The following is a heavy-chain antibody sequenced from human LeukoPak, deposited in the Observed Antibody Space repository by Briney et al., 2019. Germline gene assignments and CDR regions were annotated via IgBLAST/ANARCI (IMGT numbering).Heavy chain of an antibody. J-gene: IGHJ4*02. CDR2: ITGGGGTT. Sequence: GGSLRLSCEASGLTFSSYGMSWVRQAPGRGLQWVSAITGGGGTTYYADSVKGRFTISRDNSKNMLYLQMNSLRAEDTAVYYCAKMQGYFDYWGQGTLVPVSS. CDR1: GLTFSSYG. CDR3: AKMQGYFDY. V-gene: IGHV3-23*01.